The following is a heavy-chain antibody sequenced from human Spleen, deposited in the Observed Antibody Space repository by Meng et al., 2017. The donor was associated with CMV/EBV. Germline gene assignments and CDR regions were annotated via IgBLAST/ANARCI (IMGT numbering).Heavy chain of an antibody. CDR2: INPSGST. Sequence: SETLSLTCAVYGGSFSGYYWSWIRQPPGKGLEWIGEINPSGSTTYSPSLKSRVSISVDTSKNQLSLNLSSVTAADTAVYYCARVGYSGSYPSFDYWGQGALVTVSS. CDR1: GGSFSGYY. J-gene: IGHJ4*02. D-gene: IGHD6-6*01. CDR3: ARVGYSGSYPSFDY. V-gene: IGHV4-34*01.